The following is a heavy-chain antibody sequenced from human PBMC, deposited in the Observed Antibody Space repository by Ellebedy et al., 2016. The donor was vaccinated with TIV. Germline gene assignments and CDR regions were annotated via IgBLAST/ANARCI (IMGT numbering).Heavy chain of an antibody. CDR2: INAGNGNT. V-gene: IGHV1-3*01. Sequence: ASVKVSCKSSGYTFTNYAIHWVRQAPGQRLEWMGWINAGNGNTKYSQNFQGRVTITRDTSASTAYMELSRLRSDDTAVCYCARAVPGHAFDIWGQGTMVTVSS. CDR3: ARAVPGHAFDI. CDR1: GYTFTNYA. J-gene: IGHJ3*02.